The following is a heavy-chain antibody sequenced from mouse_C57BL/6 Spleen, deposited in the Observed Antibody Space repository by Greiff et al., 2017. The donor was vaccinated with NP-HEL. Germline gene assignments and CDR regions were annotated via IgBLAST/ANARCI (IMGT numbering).Heavy chain of an antibody. Sequence: QVQLQQPGAELVKPGASVKLSCKASGYTFTSYWMHWVKQRPGQGLEWIGMIHPNSGSTNYNEKFKSKATLTVDKSSSTAYMQLSSLTSEDSAVYYCARPASYDYDDAWFAYWGQGTLVTVSA. V-gene: IGHV1-64*01. CDR3: ARPASYDYDDAWFAY. CDR2: IHPNSGST. D-gene: IGHD2-4*01. J-gene: IGHJ3*01. CDR1: GYTFTSYW.